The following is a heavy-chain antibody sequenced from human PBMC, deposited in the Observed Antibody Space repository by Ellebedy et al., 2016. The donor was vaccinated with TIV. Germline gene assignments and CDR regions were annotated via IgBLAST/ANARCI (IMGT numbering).Heavy chain of an antibody. CDR2: ISNSGHT. J-gene: IGHJ6*03. Sequence: SETLSLXXIVSGGSISGDYWSWIRQPPGKGLEYIAYISNSGHTNYNPSLQSRVTISVDTSKNQFSLNMSSVTAADTAVYYCSIGHYYYYIDVWGKGTTVTVSS. CDR3: SIGHYYYYIDV. V-gene: IGHV4-59*01. CDR1: GGSISGDY.